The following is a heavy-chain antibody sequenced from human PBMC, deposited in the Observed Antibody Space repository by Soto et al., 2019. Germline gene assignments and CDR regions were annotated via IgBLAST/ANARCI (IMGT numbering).Heavy chain of an antibody. CDR2: IIPIFGTA. CDR1: RVAFSKFI. Sequence: QAQLEQSGGEVKKPGSSVRVSCKASRVAFSKFIVTWVRQAPGLGLEWVGGIIPIFGTANYAQKLQGRVTITADESTSPSYMEVNNLRSEDTAGYYCAKVRYSSPMGYYYGMDVWGQGTTVTVSS. D-gene: IGHD6-19*01. J-gene: IGHJ6*02. V-gene: IGHV1-69*01. CDR3: AKVRYSSPMGYYYGMDV.